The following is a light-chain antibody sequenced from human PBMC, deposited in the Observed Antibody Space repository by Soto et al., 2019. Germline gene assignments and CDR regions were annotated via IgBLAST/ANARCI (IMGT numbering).Light chain of an antibody. J-gene: IGLJ1*01. CDR1: SSNIGGNS. V-gene: IGLV1-51*01. CDR3: GSWDSSLSAYV. CDR2: DDN. Sequence: VLTQPPSLSGSPGQEVTISVAGGSSNIGGNSVSWYQQLPGTAPKLLIYDDNKRPSGIPDRFSGSKSGTSATLGITGFQTGDEADYYCGSWDSSLSAYVFGTGTKVTLL.